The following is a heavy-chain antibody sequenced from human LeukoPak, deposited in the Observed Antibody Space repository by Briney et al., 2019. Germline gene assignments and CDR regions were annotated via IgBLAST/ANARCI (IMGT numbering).Heavy chain of an antibody. Sequence: GGSLRLSCAASGFTFSSYGMSWVRQAPGKGLEWVSSLSGSGGSTYYADSVKGRFTISRDNSKNTLYLQMNSLRAEDTAIYYCAKEAHDILITGHFDSWGQGTLVTVSS. D-gene: IGHD3-9*01. V-gene: IGHV3-23*01. J-gene: IGHJ4*02. CDR3: AKEAHDILITGHFDS. CDR1: GFTFSSYG. CDR2: LSGSGGST.